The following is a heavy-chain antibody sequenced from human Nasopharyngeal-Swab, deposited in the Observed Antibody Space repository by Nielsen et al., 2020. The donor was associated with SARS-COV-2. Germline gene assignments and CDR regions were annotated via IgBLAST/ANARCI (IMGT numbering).Heavy chain of an antibody. D-gene: IGHD5-24*01. V-gene: IGHV3-23*01. CDR3: ALTPPLGVGYNLLSLGLEY. J-gene: IGHJ4*02. CDR2: VIGSSGST. Sequence: GRSLRLSCAASGFTLSNHATSWVRPAPGKGLEWVSAVIGSSGSTFYSDSVKGRFTISRDNSRKTMFLQMNSLRAEDTAVYYCALTPPLGVGYNLLSLGLEYWGQGTRVAVSS. CDR1: GFTLSNHA.